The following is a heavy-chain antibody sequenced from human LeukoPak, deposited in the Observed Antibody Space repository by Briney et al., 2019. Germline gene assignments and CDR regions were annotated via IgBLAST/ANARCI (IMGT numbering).Heavy chain of an antibody. J-gene: IGHJ4*02. D-gene: IGHD2-2*01. V-gene: IGHV3-74*03. Sequence: GGSLRLSCAVSGFPFSNYWMHWVRLAPGEGLVWVSHINSEGSSTTYADSVKGRFTISRDNAKNTLYLQMNSLRAEDTAVYYCARGGTSHTLDYWGQGTLVTVSS. CDR1: GFPFSNYW. CDR3: ARGGTSHTLDY. CDR2: INSEGSST.